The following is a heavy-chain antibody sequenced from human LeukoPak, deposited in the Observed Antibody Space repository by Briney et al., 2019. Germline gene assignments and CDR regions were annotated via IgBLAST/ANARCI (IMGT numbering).Heavy chain of an antibody. J-gene: IGHJ3*02. Sequence: SETLSLTCAVYGGSFSGYYRSWIRQPPGKGLEWIGEINHSGSTNYNPSLKSRVTISVDTSKNQFSLKLSSVTAADTAVYYCARVTVGYYYDSSGYPDAFDIWGQGTMVTVSS. CDR1: GGSFSGYY. V-gene: IGHV4-34*01. CDR3: ARVTVGYYYDSSGYPDAFDI. D-gene: IGHD3-22*01. CDR2: INHSGST.